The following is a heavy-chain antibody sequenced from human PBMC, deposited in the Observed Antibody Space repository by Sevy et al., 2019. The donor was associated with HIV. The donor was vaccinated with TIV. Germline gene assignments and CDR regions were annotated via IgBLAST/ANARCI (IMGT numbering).Heavy chain of an antibody. D-gene: IGHD3-10*01. CDR1: GFTFSSYA. Sequence: GGSLRLSCGVSGFTFSSYAMTWVRQPPGKGLEWVSIISGSGATTSYADSVKGRFTISRDNSKNDLYLQMNSLRAEDTAVYYCATLRSGVPKPPYYFDYWGQGTLVTVSS. CDR3: ATLRSGVPKPPYYFDY. CDR2: ISGSGATT. V-gene: IGHV3-23*01. J-gene: IGHJ4*02.